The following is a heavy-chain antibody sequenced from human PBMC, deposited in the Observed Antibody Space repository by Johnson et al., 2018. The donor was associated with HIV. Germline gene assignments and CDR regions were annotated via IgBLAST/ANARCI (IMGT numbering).Heavy chain of an antibody. CDR3: AKGPQGIATPDAFDI. J-gene: IGHJ3*02. CDR1: GFTFSSYG. CDR2: ISYDGSDK. Sequence: QMQLVESGGGVVQSGRSLRLSCAASGFTFSSYGMHWVRQAPAKGLEWVAVISYDGSDKYYADSVKGRFTISRDNSKNTLYLQMNSLRAEDTAVYYCAKGPQGIATPDAFDIWGQGTMVTVSS. V-gene: IGHV3-30*18. D-gene: IGHD2-21*01.